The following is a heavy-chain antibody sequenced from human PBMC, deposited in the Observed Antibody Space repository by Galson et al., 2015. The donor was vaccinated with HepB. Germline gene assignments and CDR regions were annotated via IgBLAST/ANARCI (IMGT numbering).Heavy chain of an antibody. CDR3: AKYYDSNAFDI. V-gene: IGHV3-23*01. CDR1: GFTFGSYV. D-gene: IGHD3-22*01. Sequence: SCAASGFTFGSYVMSWVRQAPGKGLEWVSTIGGSGGSAYYADSVKGRFTSSRDNSKNTLYLQMNSLRAEDTAVYYCAKYYDSNAFDIWGQGTLVTVSS. CDR2: IGGSGGSA. J-gene: IGHJ4*02.